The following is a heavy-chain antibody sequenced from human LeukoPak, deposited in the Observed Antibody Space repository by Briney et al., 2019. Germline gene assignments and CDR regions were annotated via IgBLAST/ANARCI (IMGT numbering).Heavy chain of an antibody. Sequence: SETLSLTCAVYGGSFSGYYWSWIRQPPGKGLEWIGEINHSGSSNYNPSLKSRVTISVDTSKNQFSLKLSSVTAADTAVYYCARENTERITMVRGVITYYYYYMDVWGKGTTVTVSS. CDR1: GGSFSGYY. J-gene: IGHJ6*03. CDR3: ARENTERITMVRGVITYYYYYMDV. V-gene: IGHV4-34*01. CDR2: INHSGSS. D-gene: IGHD3-10*01.